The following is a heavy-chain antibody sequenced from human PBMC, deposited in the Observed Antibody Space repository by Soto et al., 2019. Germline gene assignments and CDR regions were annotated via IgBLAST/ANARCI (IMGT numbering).Heavy chain of an antibody. Sequence: GGALRVSCAASGFTFSSYGMHWVRQAPGKGLEWVAVISYDGSNKYYADSVKGRFTISRDNSKNTLYLQMNSLRAEDTAVYYCAKDGGSGGGMDVWCQGTTVTVSS. CDR2: ISYDGSNK. CDR3: AKDGGSGGGMDV. V-gene: IGHV3-30*18. J-gene: IGHJ6*02. D-gene: IGHD3-16*01. CDR1: GFTFSSYG.